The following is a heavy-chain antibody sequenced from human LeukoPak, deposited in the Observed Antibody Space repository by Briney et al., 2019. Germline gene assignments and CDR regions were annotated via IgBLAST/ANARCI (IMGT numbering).Heavy chain of an antibody. CDR1: GFTFSSYG. V-gene: IGHV3-30*18. D-gene: IGHD5-18*01. CDR3: AKGTNTAMAPGDY. CDR2: ISYGGSNK. J-gene: IGHJ4*02. Sequence: PGGSLRLSCAASGFTFSSYGMHWVRQAPGKGLEWVAVISYGGSNKYYADSVKGRFTISRDNSKNTLYLQMNSLRAEDTAVYYCAKGTNTAMAPGDYWGQGTLVTVSS.